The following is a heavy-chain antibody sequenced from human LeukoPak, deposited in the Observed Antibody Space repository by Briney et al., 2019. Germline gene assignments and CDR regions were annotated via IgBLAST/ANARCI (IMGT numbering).Heavy chain of an antibody. Sequence: SQTLSLTCAISGDSVSSNSAAWNWIRQSPSRGLEWLGRTYYRSKWYNEYAVSVKSRITLNPDTSKHTFSLQLNSVNPEDTAVYYCASGSSGSLLYYFDYWGQGTLVTVSS. CDR1: GDSVSSNSAA. CDR2: TYYRSKWYN. CDR3: ASGSSGSLLYYFDY. D-gene: IGHD6-19*01. J-gene: IGHJ4*02. V-gene: IGHV6-1*01.